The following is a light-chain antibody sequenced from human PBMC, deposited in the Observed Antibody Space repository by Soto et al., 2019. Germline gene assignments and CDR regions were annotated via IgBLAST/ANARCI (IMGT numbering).Light chain of an antibody. CDR3: QQYDDYPHT. CDR2: DAS. Sequence: DIQMTQSPSTLSASVGDRVTITCRASQSVRSWLAWYQQKPGKAPKFLIYDASTLDSGVPSRFSGSGSGTEFTLTISSLQPDDFATYYCQQYDDYPHTFGGGTKVEI. V-gene: IGKV1-5*01. CDR1: QSVRSW. J-gene: IGKJ4*01.